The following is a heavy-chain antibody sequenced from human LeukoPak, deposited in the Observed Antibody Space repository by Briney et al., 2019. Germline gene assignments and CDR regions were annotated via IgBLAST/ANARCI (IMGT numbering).Heavy chain of an antibody. J-gene: IGHJ4*02. CDR2: ISAYNGNT. CDR3: ARDRSMAMVRGVPGDY. D-gene: IGHD3-10*01. Sequence: GASVKVSCKASGYTFTSYGISWVRQAPGQGLEWMGWISAYNGNTNYAQKLQGRVTMTTDTSTSTAYMELRSLRSDDTAVYYCARDRSMAMVRGVPGDYRGQGTLVTVSS. V-gene: IGHV1-18*01. CDR1: GYTFTSYG.